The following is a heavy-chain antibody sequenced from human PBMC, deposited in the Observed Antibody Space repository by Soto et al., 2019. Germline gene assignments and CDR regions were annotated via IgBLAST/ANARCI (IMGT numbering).Heavy chain of an antibody. Sequence: ASVKVSCKASGYTFTSYVISWVRQAPGRGPEWMGWIIAYNGNTNYAQRLQGRVTLTTDTSTSTVYMELRSLRSDDTAVYYCARGGGTYYYFDYWGQGTLVTVSS. CDR3: ARGGGTYYYFDY. CDR1: GYTFTSYV. J-gene: IGHJ4*02. D-gene: IGHD2-15*01. V-gene: IGHV1-18*01. CDR2: IIAYNGNT.